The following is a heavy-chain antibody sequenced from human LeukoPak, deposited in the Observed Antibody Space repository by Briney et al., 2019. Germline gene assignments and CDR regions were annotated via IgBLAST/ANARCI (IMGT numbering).Heavy chain of an antibody. CDR3: VRDGDDYNFDY. D-gene: IGHD5-12*01. CDR1: GFTFINYW. V-gene: IGHV3-74*01. CDR2: VDRDGGGT. J-gene: IGHJ4*02. Sequence: GGSLRLSCAASGFTFINYWMHWVRQGPGMGLVWVSRVDRDGGGTDYADSVKGRFTISRDNAKNTLYLQMHSLRAEDTAVYYCVRDGDDYNFDYWGQGSLVTVSS.